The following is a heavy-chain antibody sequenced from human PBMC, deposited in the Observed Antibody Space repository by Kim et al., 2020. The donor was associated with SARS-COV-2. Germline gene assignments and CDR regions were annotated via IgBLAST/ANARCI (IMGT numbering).Heavy chain of an antibody. CDR3: AKKKGTTVTNWYFDL. V-gene: IGHV3-23*01. J-gene: IGHJ2*01. D-gene: IGHD4-4*01. Sequence: DAGQGRFTISRDNSKNTLYLKMNSLRAEDTAVYYCAKKKGTTVTNWYFDLWGRGTLVTVSS.